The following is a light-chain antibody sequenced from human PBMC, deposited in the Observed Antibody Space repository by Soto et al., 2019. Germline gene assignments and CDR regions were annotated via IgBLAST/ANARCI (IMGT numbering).Light chain of an antibody. V-gene: IGKV3-20*01. CDR1: QHVTTTY. J-gene: IGKJ4*01. CDR3: QQYDSSFT. CDR2: GAS. Sequence: RSWLPGERATLSCTASQHVTTTYIAWHQQKFGQAPRLLIYGASTRATGTPDRFTGGGFGTDFTLTISRVEPEDFAVYYCQQYDSSFTFGGGTKVDIK.